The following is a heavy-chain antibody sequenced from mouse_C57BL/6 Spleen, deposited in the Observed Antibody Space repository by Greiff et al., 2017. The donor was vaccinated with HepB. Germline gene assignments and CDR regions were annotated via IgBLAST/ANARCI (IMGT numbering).Heavy chain of an antibody. CDR3: TRRNYYGSSRGWYFDV. V-gene: IGHV1-15*01. CDR1: GYTFTDYE. J-gene: IGHJ1*03. D-gene: IGHD1-1*01. Sequence: VQLQQSGAELVRPGASVRLSCKASGYTFTDYEMHWVKQTPVHGLEWIGAIDPETGGTAYNQKFKGKAILTADKSSSTAYMELRSLTSEDSAVYYCTRRNYYGSSRGWYFDVWGTGTTVTVSS. CDR2: IDPETGGT.